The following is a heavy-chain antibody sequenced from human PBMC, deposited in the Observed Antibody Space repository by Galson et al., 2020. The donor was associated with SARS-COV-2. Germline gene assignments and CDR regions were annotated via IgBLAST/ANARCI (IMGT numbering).Heavy chain of an antibody. CDR1: GFTFSYAW. V-gene: IGHV3-15*05. D-gene: IGHD3-10*01. CDR3: STSDYGSGSYYFDH. CDR2: IKKKSDGGTT. J-gene: IGHJ4*02. Sequence: GGSLRLSCTASGFTFSYAWMNWVRQAPGKGPEWVGRIKKKSDGGTTEYATPVNGRFTISRDDSKNTLYLQMNSLKTEDTAVYYCSTSDYGSGSYYFDHWGPGALVTVSS.